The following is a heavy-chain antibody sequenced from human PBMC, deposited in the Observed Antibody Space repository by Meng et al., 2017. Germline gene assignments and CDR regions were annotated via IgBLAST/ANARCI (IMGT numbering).Heavy chain of an antibody. Sequence: SCAASGFTFSSYAMHWVRQAPGKGLEWVAIISYDGSNKYYADSVRGRFTISRDSSKNTLSLQMNSLRAEDTAVYFCAREYYSSGWYWRAFDIWGQGTMVTVSS. V-gene: IGHV3-30*01. CDR3: AREYYSSGWYWRAFDI. J-gene: IGHJ3*02. D-gene: IGHD6-19*01. CDR1: GFTFSSYA. CDR2: ISYDGSNK.